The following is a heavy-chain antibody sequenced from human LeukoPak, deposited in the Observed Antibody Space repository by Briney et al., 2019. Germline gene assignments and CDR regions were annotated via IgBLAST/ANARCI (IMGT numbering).Heavy chain of an antibody. J-gene: IGHJ4*02. Sequence: GGSLRLSCAASGFTFGNYWMHWVRQAPGKGLVWVSRINSDGSITSYADSVKGRFTISRDNAKNTLYLQMNSLRAEDTAVYYCARVSTAVSLAIDYWGQGTLVTVST. CDR3: ARVSTAVSLAIDY. CDR1: GFTFGNYW. D-gene: IGHD6-13*01. V-gene: IGHV3-74*01. CDR2: INSDGSIT.